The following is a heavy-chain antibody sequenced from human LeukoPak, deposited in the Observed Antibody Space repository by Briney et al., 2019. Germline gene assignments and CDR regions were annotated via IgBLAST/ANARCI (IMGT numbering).Heavy chain of an antibody. CDR3: ARVGANYYYYMDV. CDR1: GFIFSSYS. CDR2: IYSSSSYI. V-gene: IGHV3-21*01. Sequence: GGSPRLSCAASGFIFSSYSMNWVRQAPGKGLEWVSSIYSSSSYIYYADSVKGRFTISRDNAKNSLYLQMNSLRAEDTAVYYCARVGANYYYYMDVWGKGTTVTVSS. J-gene: IGHJ6*03.